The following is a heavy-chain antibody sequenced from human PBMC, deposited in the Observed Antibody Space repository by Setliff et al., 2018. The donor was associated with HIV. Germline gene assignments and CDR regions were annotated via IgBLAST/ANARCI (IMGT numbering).Heavy chain of an antibody. CDR1: GFNFSTHT. J-gene: IGHJ3*02. V-gene: IGHV3-23*01. D-gene: IGHD3-22*01. Sequence: GESLKISCAASGFNFSTHTMNWIRQAPGKGLEWVSTISDSSVNTHYVDSVKGRFTISRDNSKNTLYLQMDSLRPEDTAVYYCAKDLLGRDSSAYYCAFDIWGQGTMVTVSS. CDR3: AKDLLGRDSSAYYCAFDI. CDR2: ISDSSVNT.